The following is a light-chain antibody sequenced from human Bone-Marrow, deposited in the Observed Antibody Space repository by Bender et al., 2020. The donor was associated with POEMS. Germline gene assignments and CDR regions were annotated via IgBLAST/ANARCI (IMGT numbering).Light chain of an antibody. J-gene: IGLJ3*02. CDR1: SSNIGAGYN. CDR2: GNT. CDR3: CSYTSRSTLAV. Sequence: QSVLTQPPSVSGAPGQRVTISCTGSSSNIGAGYNVHWYQQLPGTAPKLLIYGNTNRPSGVPDRFSGSKSGNTASLTISGLQAEDEANYYCCSYTSRSTLAVFGGGTKLTVL. V-gene: IGLV1-40*01.